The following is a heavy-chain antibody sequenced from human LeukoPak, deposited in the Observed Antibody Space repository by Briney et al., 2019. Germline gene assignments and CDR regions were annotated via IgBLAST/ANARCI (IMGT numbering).Heavy chain of an antibody. CDR1: GFTFDDYA. CDR2: ISWNSGSI. J-gene: IGHJ5*02. V-gene: IGHV3-9*01. CDR3: AKDVAQYRRELPGWFDP. D-gene: IGHD1-26*01. Sequence: GGSLRLSCAASGFTFDDYAMHWVRQAPGKGLEWVSGISWNSGSIGYADSVKGRFTISRDNAKNSLYLQMNSLRAEDPALYYCAKDVAQYRRELPGWFDPWGQGTLVTVSS.